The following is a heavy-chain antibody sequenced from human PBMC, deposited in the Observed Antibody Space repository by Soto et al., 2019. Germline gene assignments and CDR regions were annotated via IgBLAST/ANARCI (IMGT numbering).Heavy chain of an antibody. Sequence: LSLTCTVSGDSSRSLGYFWSWIRRPPGKGLEWIGDISYSGGTKYNPSVKSRVTISLNTSKNQFSLNLGSVTAVDTAVYYCVRAGGIQVNGERVRYYGFDVWGQGTTVTVSS. D-gene: IGHD2-8*01. CDR3: VRAGGIQVNGERVRYYGFDV. J-gene: IGHJ6*02. CDR1: GDSSRSLGYF. V-gene: IGHV4-61*08. CDR2: ISYSGGT.